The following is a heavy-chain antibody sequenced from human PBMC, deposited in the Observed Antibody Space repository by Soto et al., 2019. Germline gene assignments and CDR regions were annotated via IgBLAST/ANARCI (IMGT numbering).Heavy chain of an antibody. J-gene: IGHJ4*02. CDR1: GFTFSSYA. CDR2: FSGSGDST. V-gene: IGHV3-23*01. D-gene: IGHD5-12*01. CDR3: AKSRGYSYYFDY. Sequence: EVQLLESGGDLVQPGGSLRLSCAASGFTFSSYAMSWVRQAPGKGLEWVSAFSGSGDSTYYADSVKGRFTISRDNSKNTLYLQMNSLRAEDTAVYYCAKSRGYSYYFDYWRQGTLVTVSS.